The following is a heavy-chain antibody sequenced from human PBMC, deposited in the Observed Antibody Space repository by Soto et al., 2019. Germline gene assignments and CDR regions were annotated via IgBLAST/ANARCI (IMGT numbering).Heavy chain of an antibody. J-gene: IGHJ4*02. CDR2: VYYSGST. CDR1: GGSISGYY. D-gene: IGHD6-19*01. Sequence: QVQLQESGPGLVKPSETLSLTCTVSGGSISGYYWSWIRQRPGKGLEWIGYVYYSGSTSYNPSLKSRVTITIDSSNCQFSPNLNSVTAAYTAVYFCATEIHFSGWFEYWGQGALVTVSS. V-gene: IGHV4-59*01. CDR3: ATEIHFSGWFEY.